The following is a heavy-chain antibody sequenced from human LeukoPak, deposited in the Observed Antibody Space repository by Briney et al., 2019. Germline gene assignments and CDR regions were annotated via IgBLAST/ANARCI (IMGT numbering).Heavy chain of an antibody. CDR2: IYHSGST. D-gene: IGHD1-14*01. Sequence: SETLSLTCTVSGGSISSSSYYWGWIRQPPGKGLEWIGSIYHSGSTYYNPSLKSRVTISVDTSKNQFSLKLSSVTAADTAVYYCARNHPFDYWGQGTLVTVSS. J-gene: IGHJ4*02. CDR1: GGSISSSSYY. V-gene: IGHV4-39*01. CDR3: ARNHPFDY.